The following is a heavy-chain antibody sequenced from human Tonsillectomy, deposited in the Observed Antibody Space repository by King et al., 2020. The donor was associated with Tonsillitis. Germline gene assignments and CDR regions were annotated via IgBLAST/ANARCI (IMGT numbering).Heavy chain of an antibody. J-gene: IGHJ4*02. CDR2: ISSDGSYK. D-gene: IGHD6-19*01. V-gene: IGHV3-30*18. Sequence: VQLVESGGGVVQPGRSLRLSCASSGCTFRSYGMHWVRQAPGKGLEWVAVISSDGSYKSYADSVKGRFTISRDNSKSTLYLQMNSLRAEDTAVYYCAKDAISSGWYYFDYWGQGTLVTVSS. CDR3: AKDAISSGWYYFDY. CDR1: GCTFRSYG.